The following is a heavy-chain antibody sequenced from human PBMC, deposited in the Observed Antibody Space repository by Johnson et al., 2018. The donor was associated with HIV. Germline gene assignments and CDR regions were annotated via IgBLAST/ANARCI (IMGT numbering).Heavy chain of an antibody. J-gene: IGHJ3*02. CDR1: EFSFSTYA. Sequence: QVQLVESGGGVVQPERSLRLSCAASEFSFSTYAMRWVRQAPGKGLEGVAVISDDGSNTDYADSVKGRFTNSRDNSKNTLYLQMNSLRAEDTAVYYCARPRRLFEGHDAFDIWGQGTMVTVSS. V-gene: IGHV3-30-3*01. CDR2: ISDDGSNT. CDR3: ARPRRLFEGHDAFDI. D-gene: IGHD2-21*01.